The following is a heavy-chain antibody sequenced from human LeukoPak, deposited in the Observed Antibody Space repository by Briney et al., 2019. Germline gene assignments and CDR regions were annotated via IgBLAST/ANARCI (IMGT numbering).Heavy chain of an antibody. Sequence: PGGSLRLSCAASGFTFSSYWMSWVRQAPGKGLEWVANIKQDGSKTYYVDSVKGRFTISRDNAKNLLYLEMNSLRAEDTALYYCARVDGSSSCPDYWGQGTLVTVSS. V-gene: IGHV3-7*01. D-gene: IGHD6-13*01. CDR2: IKQDGSKT. CDR3: ARVDGSSSCPDY. J-gene: IGHJ4*02. CDR1: GFTFSSYW.